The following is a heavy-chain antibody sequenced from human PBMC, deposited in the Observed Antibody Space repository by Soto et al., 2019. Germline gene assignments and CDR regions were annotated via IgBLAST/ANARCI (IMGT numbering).Heavy chain of an antibody. CDR2: IWYDGSNK. J-gene: IGHJ4*02. D-gene: IGHD5-18*01. CDR1: GFTFSSYG. CDR3: ARDERGLDPRGYGYGYQGDY. Sequence: QVQLVESGGGVVQPGRSLRLSCAASGFTFSSYGMHWVRQAPGKGLEWVAVIWYDGSNKYYADAVKSRFTISRDNSKNTLYLQMNSLRAEDTAVYYCARDERGLDPRGYGYGYQGDYWVKGTLVTVSS. V-gene: IGHV3-33*01.